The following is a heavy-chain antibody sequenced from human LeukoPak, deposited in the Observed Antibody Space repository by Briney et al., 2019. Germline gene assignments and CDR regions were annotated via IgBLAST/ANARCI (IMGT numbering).Heavy chain of an antibody. V-gene: IGHV1-69*13. CDR2: IIPIFGTA. CDR1: GDTFSSYA. Sequence: SVKASCKASGDTFSSYAISWVRQAPGQGLEWMGGIIPIFGTANYAQKFQGRVTITADESTSTAYMELSSLRSDDTAMYYCARDPALEGTEDYRDFGGVESVDAFDVWGQGTMVTVFS. CDR3: ARDPALEGTEDYRDFGGVESVDAFDV. D-gene: IGHD4-23*01. J-gene: IGHJ3*01.